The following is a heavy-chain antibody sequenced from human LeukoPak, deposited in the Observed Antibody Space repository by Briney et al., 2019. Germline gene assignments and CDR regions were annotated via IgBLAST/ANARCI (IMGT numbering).Heavy chain of an antibody. D-gene: IGHD2-15*01. V-gene: IGHV3-30*18. Sequence: GGSLRLSCAASGFTFSSYGMHWVRQAPGKGLEWVAVISYDGSNKYYADSVKGRFTISRDNSKNTLYLQTNSLRAEDTAVYYCAKDLGGGSDYWGQGTPVTVSS. CDR2: ISYDGSNK. J-gene: IGHJ4*02. CDR3: AKDLGGGSDY. CDR1: GFTFSSYG.